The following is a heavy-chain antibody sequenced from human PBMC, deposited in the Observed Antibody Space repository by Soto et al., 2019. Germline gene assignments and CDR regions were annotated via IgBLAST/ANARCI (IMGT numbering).Heavy chain of an antibody. CDR3: ARDGDPQSAFWSGPLGGGRFDP. CDR2: IVPMFGTA. D-gene: IGHD3-3*01. Sequence: QVQLVQSGAEVKKPGSSVNVSCKTSGGTFGNSAVTWVRQAPGQGLEWLGGIVPMFGTANYAQKFQGRVTITADESMITAYMELNSLTPDDTAVYYCARDGDPQSAFWSGPLGGGRFDPWGQGPLVTVSS. CDR1: GGTFGNSA. J-gene: IGHJ5*02. V-gene: IGHV1-69*12.